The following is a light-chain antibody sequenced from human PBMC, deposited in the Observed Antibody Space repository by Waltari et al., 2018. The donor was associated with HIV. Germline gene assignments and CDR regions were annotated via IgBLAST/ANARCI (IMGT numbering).Light chain of an antibody. CDR2: DVN. CDR1: SHDLGRYNY. CDR3: CSNAGSHVV. J-gene: IGLJ2*01. V-gene: IGLV2-11*01. Sequence: QSALTQPRSVSGSPGPSVTISCTGISHDLGRYNYVSWYQQDPGKAPKLMLFDVNKRPSGVPARFSGSKSGNTASLTISGLQAEDEADYYCCSNAGSHVVFGGGTKVTVL.